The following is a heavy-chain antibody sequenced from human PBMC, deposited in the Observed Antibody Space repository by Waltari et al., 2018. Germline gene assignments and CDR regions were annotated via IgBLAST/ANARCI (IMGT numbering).Heavy chain of an antibody. CDR3: ARFSKSANWIDP. CDR1: GGSISSSGSY. CDR2: IAYSGIT. D-gene: IGHD3-3*02. J-gene: IGHJ5*02. V-gene: IGHV4-39*01. Sequence: QLQLQESGPGLVKPSETLSLTCTVSGGSISSSGSYWGWIRQPQGKGLEWVGSIAYSGITYCNTSLMSRVTISVDTAKNQFSLKLTSVIAAETAVFYCARFSKSANWIDPWGQGTLVTVSS.